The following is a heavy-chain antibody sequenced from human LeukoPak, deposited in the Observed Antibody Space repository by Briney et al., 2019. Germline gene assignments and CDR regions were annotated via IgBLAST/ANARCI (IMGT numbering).Heavy chain of an antibody. J-gene: IGHJ4*02. V-gene: IGHV3-9*01. Sequence: GGSLRLSCGGSGFTFDDYAMHWVRQPPGKGLEWVSGISWNSESTDYADSVKGRFTISRDNAKNSLYLQMNSLRAEDTALYYCIAGVAGRGVFDYWGQGTLVTVSS. D-gene: IGHD6-19*01. CDR1: GFTFDDYA. CDR3: IAGVAGRGVFDY. CDR2: ISWNSEST.